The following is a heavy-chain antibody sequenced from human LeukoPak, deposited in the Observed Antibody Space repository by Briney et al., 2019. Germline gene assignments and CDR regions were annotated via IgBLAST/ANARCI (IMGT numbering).Heavy chain of an antibody. D-gene: IGHD3-10*01. V-gene: IGHV3-48*01. CDR3: ARATQASLWFGELFTSRYYYYYMDV. CDR2: ISSSSSTI. Sequence: GGSLRLSCAVSGFSFSSYSMNWVRQAPGKGLEWVSYISSSSSTIYYADSVKGRFTISRDNAKNSLYLQMNSLRAEDTAVYYCARATQASLWFGELFTSRYYYYYMDVRGKGTTVTISS. J-gene: IGHJ6*03. CDR1: GFSFSSYS.